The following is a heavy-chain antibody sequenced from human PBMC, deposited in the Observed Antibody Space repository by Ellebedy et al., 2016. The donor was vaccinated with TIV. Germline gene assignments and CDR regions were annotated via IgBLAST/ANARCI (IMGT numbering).Heavy chain of an antibody. CDR3: ARSVTESGNDAFDI. CDR2: IYPSAGST. D-gene: IGHD4-23*01. J-gene: IGHJ3*02. V-gene: IGHV1-46*01. CDR1: GYTFTTYY. Sequence: AASVKVSCKASGYTFTTYYVHWVRQAPGQGLEWMGVIYPSAGSTDYAQKFQGRATLTRDTSTSTVYMDLSSLRSEDTAVYYCARSVTESGNDAFDIWGQGTVVTVSS.